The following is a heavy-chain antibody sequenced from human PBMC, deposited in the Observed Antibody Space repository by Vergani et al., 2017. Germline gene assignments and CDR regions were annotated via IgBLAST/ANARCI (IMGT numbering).Heavy chain of an antibody. CDR1: GFTVSSNY. Sequence: EVQLVESGGGLVQPGGSLRLSCAASGFTVSSNYMSWVRQAPGKGLEWVSVIYSGGSTYYADSVKGRFTISRHNSKNTLYLQMNSLRAEDTAVYYCARSIVGATTRYYYXMDVWGQGTTVTVAS. CDR3: ARSIVGATTRYYYXMDV. V-gene: IGHV3-53*04. CDR2: IYSGGST. D-gene: IGHD1-26*01. J-gene: IGHJ6*02.